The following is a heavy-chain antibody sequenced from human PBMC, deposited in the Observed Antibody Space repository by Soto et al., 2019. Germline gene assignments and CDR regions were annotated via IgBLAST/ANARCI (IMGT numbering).Heavy chain of an antibody. CDR1: GYTFTSYG. J-gene: IGHJ5*02. Sequence: ASVKVSCKASGYTFTSYGISWVRQAPGQGLEWMGWICAYNGNTNYAQKLQGRVTMTTDTSTSTAYMELRSLRSDDTAVYYCARIQEMESWFDPWGQGTLVTVSS. D-gene: IGHD1-1*01. V-gene: IGHV1-18*01. CDR3: ARIQEMESWFDP. CDR2: ICAYNGNT.